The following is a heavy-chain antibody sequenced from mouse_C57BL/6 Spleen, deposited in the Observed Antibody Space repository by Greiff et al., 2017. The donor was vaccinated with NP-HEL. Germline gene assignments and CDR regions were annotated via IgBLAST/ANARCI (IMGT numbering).Heavy chain of an antibody. CDR3: ARHGYDWYFDV. CDR1: GFTFSSYG. J-gene: IGHJ1*03. V-gene: IGHV5-6*01. Sequence: EVKVVESGGDLVKPGGSLKLSCAASGFTFSSYGMSWVRQTPDKRLEWVATISSGGSYTYYPDSVKGRFTISRDTAKNTLYLQMSSLKSEETAMDYCARHGYDWYFDVWGTGTTVTVSS. CDR2: ISSGGSYT. D-gene: IGHD2-2*01.